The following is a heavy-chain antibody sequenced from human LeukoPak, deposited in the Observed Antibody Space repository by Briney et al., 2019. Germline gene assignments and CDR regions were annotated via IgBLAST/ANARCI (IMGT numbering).Heavy chain of an antibody. CDR1: GFTFSSYS. CDR2: ISSSSSYI. V-gene: IGHV3-21*01. J-gene: IGHJ5*02. Sequence: SGGSLRLSCAASGFTFSSYSMNWVRQAPGKGLEWVSSISSSSSYIYYADSVKGRFTISRDNAKNSLYLQMNSLRAEDTAVYYCARASGYGTNWFDPWGRGTLVTVSS. CDR3: ARASGYGTNWFDP. D-gene: IGHD5-12*01.